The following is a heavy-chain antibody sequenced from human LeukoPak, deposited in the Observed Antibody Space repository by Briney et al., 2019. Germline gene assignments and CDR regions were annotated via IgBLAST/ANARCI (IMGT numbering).Heavy chain of an antibody. D-gene: IGHD6-6*01. V-gene: IGHV3-33*01. CDR1: GFTFSSYG. CDR2: IWYDGSNK. Sequence: GRSLRLSCAASGFTFSSYGMHWVRQAPGKGLEWVAVIWYDGSNKYYADSVKGRFTISRDNSKNTLYLQMNSLRAEDTAVYYCARHGGYSSSAGYFDYWGQGTLVTVSS. CDR3: ARHGGYSSSAGYFDY. J-gene: IGHJ4*02.